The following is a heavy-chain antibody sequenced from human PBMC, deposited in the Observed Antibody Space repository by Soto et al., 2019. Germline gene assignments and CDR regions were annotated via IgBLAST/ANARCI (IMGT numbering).Heavy chain of an antibody. V-gene: IGHV5-51*01. CDR1: GYSFTSYW. CDR3: AGSGYEDYYYYGMDV. Sequence: GESLKISCKGSGYSFTSYWIGWVRQMPGKGLEWMGIIYPGDSDTRYSPSFQGQVTISADKSLSTAYLQWSSLKASDTAMYYCAGSGYEDYYYYGMDVWGQGTTVTVSS. D-gene: IGHD5-12*01. J-gene: IGHJ6*02. CDR2: IYPGDSDT.